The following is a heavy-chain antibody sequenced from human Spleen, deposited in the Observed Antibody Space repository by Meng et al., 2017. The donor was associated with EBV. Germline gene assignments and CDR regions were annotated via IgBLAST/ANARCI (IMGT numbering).Heavy chain of an antibody. CDR1: SVSISSSCNY. V-gene: IGHV4-39*07. J-gene: IGHJ4*02. CDR3: VSLVNDYDESNSIDY. D-gene: IGHD3-16*01. CDR2: NDYIVIT. Sequence: QGVVKPSVTPSATCAVPSVSISSSCNYSAGVGQPTRRGMEWIGWNDYIVITYYNPSLNCRVNTSLDMSKTSFSLKLTSVMAAHTTLYYRVSLVNDYDESNSIDYWGQGTLVTVSS.